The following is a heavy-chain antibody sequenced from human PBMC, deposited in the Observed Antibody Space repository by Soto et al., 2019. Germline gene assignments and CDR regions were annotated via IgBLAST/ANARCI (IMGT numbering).Heavy chain of an antibody. D-gene: IGHD3-3*01. CDR1: GGSFSGYY. Sequence: NPSETLSLTCAVYGGSFSGYYWSWIRQPPGKGLEWIGEINHSGSTNYNPSLKSRVTISVDTSKNQFSLKLSSVTAADTAVYYCARGTGFWSGYYFPLLGMDVWGQGTTVTVSS. V-gene: IGHV4-34*01. J-gene: IGHJ6*02. CDR2: INHSGST. CDR3: ARGTGFWSGYYFPLLGMDV.